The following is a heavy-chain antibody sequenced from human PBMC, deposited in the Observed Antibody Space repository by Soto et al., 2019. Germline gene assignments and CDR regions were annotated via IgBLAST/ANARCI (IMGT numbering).Heavy chain of an antibody. V-gene: IGHV4-34*01. J-gene: IGHJ3*02. CDR3: AAPTVTTARDAFDI. D-gene: IGHD4-17*01. CDR1: GGSFSGYY. CDR2: INHSGST. Sequence: QVQLQQWGAGLLKPSETLSLTCAVYGGSFSGYYWSWLRQPPGKGLEWIGEINHSGSTNYNPSLKSRFTISVDTSKNQFSLKLSSVTAADTAVYYCAAPTVTTARDAFDIWGQGTMVTVSS.